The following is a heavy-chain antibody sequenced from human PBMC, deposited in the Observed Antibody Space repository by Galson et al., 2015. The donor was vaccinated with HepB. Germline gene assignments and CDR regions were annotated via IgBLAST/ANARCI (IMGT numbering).Heavy chain of an antibody. D-gene: IGHD5-18*01. V-gene: IGHV3-30-3*01. Sequence: SLRLSCAASGFTFSSYAMHWVRQAPGKGLEWVAVISYDGSNKYYADSVKGRFTISRDNSKNTLYLQMNSLRAEDTAVYYCARVHMGYSYGYGDYWGQGTLVTVSS. CDR1: GFTFSSYA. J-gene: IGHJ4*02. CDR2: ISYDGSNK. CDR3: ARVHMGYSYGYGDY.